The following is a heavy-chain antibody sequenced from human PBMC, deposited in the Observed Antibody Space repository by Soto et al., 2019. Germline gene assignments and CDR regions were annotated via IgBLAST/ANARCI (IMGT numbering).Heavy chain of an antibody. V-gene: IGHV1-69*01. Sequence: QVQLVQSGAEVKKPGSSVKVSCRASGGAFSTYVINWVRQAPGQGLEWLGGIIRMFDTTNYAQKFQGRVTITADESTSTAYMELSSLRSEDTAVYYCARIPGYCSSASCYSGYYFNYAMDVWGQGTTVTVSS. D-gene: IGHD2-2*02. CDR2: IIRMFDTT. CDR3: ARIPGYCSSASCYSGYYFNYAMDV. CDR1: GGAFSTYV. J-gene: IGHJ6*02.